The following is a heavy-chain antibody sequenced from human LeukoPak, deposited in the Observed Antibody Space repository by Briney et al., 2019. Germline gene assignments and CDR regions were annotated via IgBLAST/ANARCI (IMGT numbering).Heavy chain of an antibody. V-gene: IGHV3-23*01. Sequence: GGSLRLSCTASGFTFSSYAMSWVRQAPGKGLEWVSVISDSRSTYYADAVKGRFTISRDNSKNTLYLQMNSLRAGDTAVYYCAKASHSSGGNFDYWGQGTLVTVSS. D-gene: IGHD6-19*01. J-gene: IGHJ4*02. CDR3: AKASHSSGGNFDY. CDR2: ISDSRST. CDR1: GFTFSSYA.